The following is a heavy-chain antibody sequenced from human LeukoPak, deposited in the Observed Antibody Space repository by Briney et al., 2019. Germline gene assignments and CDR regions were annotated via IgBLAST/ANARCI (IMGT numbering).Heavy chain of an antibody. CDR3: ARRLLDY. Sequence: GGPLRLSCAASGFTFSSYGMHWVRQAPGKGLEWVANIKQDGSEKYYVDSVKGRFTISRDNAKNSLYLQMNSLRAEDTAVYYCARRLLDYWGQGTLVTVSS. V-gene: IGHV3-7*01. J-gene: IGHJ4*02. CDR1: GFTFSSYG. D-gene: IGHD5-18*01. CDR2: IKQDGSEK.